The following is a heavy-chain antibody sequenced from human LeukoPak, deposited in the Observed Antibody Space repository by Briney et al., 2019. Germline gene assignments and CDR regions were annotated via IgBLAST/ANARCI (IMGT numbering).Heavy chain of an antibody. Sequence: GGSLRLSCAASGFTFSNAWMSWVRQAPGKGLEWVGRIKSKTDGGTTDYAAPVKGRFTISRDDSKNTLYLQMNSLKTEDTAVYYCTTDALVVPAANPVDYWGQGPLVTVSS. CDR3: TTDALVVPAANPVDY. V-gene: IGHV3-15*01. CDR2: IKSKTDGGTT. D-gene: IGHD2-2*01. CDR1: GFTFSNAW. J-gene: IGHJ4*02.